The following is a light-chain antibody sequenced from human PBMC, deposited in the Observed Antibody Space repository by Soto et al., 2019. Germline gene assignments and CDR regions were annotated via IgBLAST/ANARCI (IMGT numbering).Light chain of an antibody. V-gene: IGKV3-15*01. CDR1: QSVSSN. CDR2: GAS. J-gene: IGKJ4*01. CDR3: QQYKNWPPLT. Sequence: EIVMTQSPATLSVSPGERATLSCRASQSVSSNLAWYQQKPGQAPRLLIYGASTSATGIPARFSGSESVTEFTLTISILQSEDFAVDYCQQYKNWPPLTFGGGTNVEIK.